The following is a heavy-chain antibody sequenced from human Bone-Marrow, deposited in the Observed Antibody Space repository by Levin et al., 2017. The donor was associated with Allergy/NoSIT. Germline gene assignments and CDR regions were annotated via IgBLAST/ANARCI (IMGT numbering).Heavy chain of an antibody. J-gene: IGHJ6*02. D-gene: IGHD5-12*01. CDR3: AKGVVATIQHGMDV. CDR1: GFTFDDYA. V-gene: IGHV3-9*01. Sequence: LTCAASGFTFDDYAMHWVRQAPGKGLEWVSGISWNSGSIGYADSVKGRFTISRDNAKNSLYLQMNSLRAEDTALYYCAKGVVATIQHGMDVWGQGTTVTVSS. CDR2: ISWNSGSI.